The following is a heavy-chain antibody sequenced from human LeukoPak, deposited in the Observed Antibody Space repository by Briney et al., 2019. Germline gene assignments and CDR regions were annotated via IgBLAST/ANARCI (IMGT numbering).Heavy chain of an antibody. D-gene: IGHD4-17*01. Sequence: GGSLRLSCAASGFTFSDYYMSWIRQAPGKGLDWVSYISSSGSTIYYADSVKGRFTISRDNAKNSLYLQMNSRRAEDTAVYYCARAHYGDFYFDYWGQGTLVTVSS. V-gene: IGHV3-11*01. CDR3: ARAHYGDFYFDY. CDR2: ISSSGSTI. J-gene: IGHJ4*02. CDR1: GFTFSDYY.